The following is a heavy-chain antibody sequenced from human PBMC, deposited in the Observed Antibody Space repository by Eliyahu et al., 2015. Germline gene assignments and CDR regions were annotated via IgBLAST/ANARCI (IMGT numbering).Heavy chain of an antibody. CDR1: GFXFXXYA. D-gene: IGHD3-10*01. Sequence: EVQLLESGGGLVQPGGSLRLSCAASGFXFXXYAMSWVRQAPGKGLGWVSAISGSGGSTYYADSVKGRFTISRDNSKNTLYLQMNSLRAEDTAVYYCAKDQDYYGSGSYNYWGQGTLVTVSS. J-gene: IGHJ4*02. CDR3: AKDQDYYGSGSYNY. CDR2: ISGSGGST. V-gene: IGHV3-23*01.